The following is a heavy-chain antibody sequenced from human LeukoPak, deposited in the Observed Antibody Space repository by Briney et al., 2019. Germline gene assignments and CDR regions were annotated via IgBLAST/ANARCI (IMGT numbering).Heavy chain of an antibody. CDR1: GYTFTSYA. J-gene: IGHJ5*02. CDR2: IIPIFGTA. Sequence: SVKVSCKASGYTFTSYAISWVRQAPGQGLEWMGGIIPIFGTANYAQKFQGRVTITTDESTSTAYMELSSLRSEDTAVYYCARAGGSGWYWFDPWGQGTLVTVSS. CDR3: ARAGGSGWYWFDP. V-gene: IGHV1-69*05. D-gene: IGHD6-19*01.